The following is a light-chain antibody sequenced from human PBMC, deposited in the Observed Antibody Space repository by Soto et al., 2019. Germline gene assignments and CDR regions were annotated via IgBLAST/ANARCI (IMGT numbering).Light chain of an antibody. J-gene: IGLJ3*02. CDR2: DVN. V-gene: IGLV2-11*01. Sequence: QSALTQPRSVSGSPGQSVTISCTGTSSDVGGYDYVCWYQQHPGKAPKLMIYDVNGRPSGVPDRFYGSKSGNTASLTISGLQADDEADYYCSSYTSSYTWVFGGGTKVTVL. CDR1: SSDVGGYDY. CDR3: SSYTSSYTWV.